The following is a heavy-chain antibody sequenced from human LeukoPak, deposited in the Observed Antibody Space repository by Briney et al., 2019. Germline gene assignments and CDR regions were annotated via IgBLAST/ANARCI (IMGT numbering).Heavy chain of an antibody. CDR1: GFTFDDYA. V-gene: IGHV3-9*03. CDR2: ISWNSGNI. Sequence: PGGSLRLSCAASGFTFDDYAMHWVRQAPGKGLEWVSGISWNSGNIGYADSVKGRFTISRDNAKNSLYLQMSRLRAEDMTLYYCTKGYRYGLYYHMDVWGKGTTVTVYS. J-gene: IGHJ6*03. D-gene: IGHD5-18*01. CDR3: TKGYRYGLYYHMDV.